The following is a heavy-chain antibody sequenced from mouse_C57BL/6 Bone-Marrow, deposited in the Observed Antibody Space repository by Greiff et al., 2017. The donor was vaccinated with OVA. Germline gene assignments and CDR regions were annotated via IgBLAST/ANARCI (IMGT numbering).Heavy chain of an antibody. V-gene: IGHV1-82*01. CDR2: IYPGDGDT. Sequence: LQESGPELVKPGASVKISCKASGYAFSSSWMNWVKQRPGKGLEWIGRIYPGDGDTNYNGKFKGKATLTADKSSSTAYMQLSSLTSEDSAVYFCARREGNYDRFAYWGQGTLVTVSA. CDR1: GYAFSSSW. CDR3: ARREGNYDRFAY. J-gene: IGHJ3*01. D-gene: IGHD2-1*01.